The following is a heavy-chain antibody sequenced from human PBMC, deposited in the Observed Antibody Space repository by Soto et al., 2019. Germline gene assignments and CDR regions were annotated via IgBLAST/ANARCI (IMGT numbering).Heavy chain of an antibody. V-gene: IGHV3-23*01. CDR2: ISGSGGSS. Sequence: PGGSLRLSCPATGFTFSTCAMNWVRQAPGKGLEWVSVISGSGGSSYYAASVKGRFTISRDNSKNTLFLQMNGLRAEDTAVYYCAKVTKRAAAGRYEYYKYGMDVWGQGTTVTVSS. D-gene: IGHD6-13*01. CDR1: GFTFSTCA. J-gene: IGHJ6*02. CDR3: AKVTKRAAAGRYEYYKYGMDV.